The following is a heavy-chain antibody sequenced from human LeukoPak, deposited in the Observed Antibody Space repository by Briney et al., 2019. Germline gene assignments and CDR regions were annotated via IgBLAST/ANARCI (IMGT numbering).Heavy chain of an antibody. V-gene: IGHV3-7*04. J-gene: IGHJ4*02. CDR2: IKEDGSEK. CDR1: GFTFRTYW. D-gene: IGHD2-2*01. Sequence: GGSLRLSCEASGFTFRTYWMSWVRQAPGKGLEWVANIKEDGSEKNYVDSVKGRFTISRDNAENSLYLQMNSLRAEGTALYYCTRGRYQFDYWGQGTLVTVSS. CDR3: TRGRYQFDY.